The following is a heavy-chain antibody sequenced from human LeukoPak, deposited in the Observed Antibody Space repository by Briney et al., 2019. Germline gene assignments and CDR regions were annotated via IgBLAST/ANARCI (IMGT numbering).Heavy chain of an antibody. J-gene: IGHJ6*02. CDR1: GYTFTGNY. V-gene: IGHV1-2*02. CDR3: ARASFGSYYGLDV. CDR2: INPNSGGT. Sequence: ASVKVSCKASGYTFTGNYIHWVRQAPGQGLEWMGWINPNSGGTNYAQKFQGRVTMTRNTSITTAYMELSRLRSDDTAVFYCARASFGSYYGLDVWGQGTTVTVSS. D-gene: IGHD1-26*01.